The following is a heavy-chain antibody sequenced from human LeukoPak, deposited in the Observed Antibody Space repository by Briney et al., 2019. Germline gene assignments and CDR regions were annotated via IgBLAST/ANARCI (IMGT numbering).Heavy chain of an antibody. CDR3: ARCPFGVADSGFDY. CDR1: GGTFSRSG. CDR2: IIPIFGTA. V-gene: IGHV1-69*13. Sequence: SVKVSCKASGGTFSRSGISWVRQAPGQGLEWMGGIIPIFGTANYAQKFQGRVRITADESTSTAYMELSSLRSEDTAVYYCARCPFGVADSGFDYWGQGTLVTVPS. D-gene: IGHD3-3*01. J-gene: IGHJ4*02.